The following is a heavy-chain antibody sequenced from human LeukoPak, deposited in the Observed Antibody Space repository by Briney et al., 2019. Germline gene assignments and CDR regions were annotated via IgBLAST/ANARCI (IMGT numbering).Heavy chain of an antibody. CDR3: ARAPTGYYPFDY. Sequence: PSGTLSLTCAVSGGSISSSNWWSWIRQPPGKGLEWIGYIYYSGSTNYNPSLKSRVTISVDTSKNQFSLKLSSVTAADTAVYYCARAPTGYYPFDYWGQGTLVTVSS. CDR1: GGSISSSNW. D-gene: IGHD3-9*01. V-gene: IGHV4-61*01. CDR2: IYYSGST. J-gene: IGHJ4*02.